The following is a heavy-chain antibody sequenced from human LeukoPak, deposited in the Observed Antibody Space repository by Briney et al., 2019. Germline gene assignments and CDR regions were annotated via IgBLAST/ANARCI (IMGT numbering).Heavy chain of an antibody. CDR2: IYVTGT. CDR1: GGFIGTCY. D-gene: IGHD3-16*02. Sequence: PSETLSLTCTVSGGFIGTCYWSWIRQSPGKGLEWIGYIYVTGTRYNPYLQSRITISVDRSRNQFFLKMSSVTAADTAVYYCARHIGGGIEDMDVWGKGTKVIVSS. J-gene: IGHJ6*03. V-gene: IGHV4-59*08. CDR3: ARHIGGGIEDMDV.